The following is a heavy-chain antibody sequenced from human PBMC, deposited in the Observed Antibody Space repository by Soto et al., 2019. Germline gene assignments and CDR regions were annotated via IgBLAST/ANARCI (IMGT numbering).Heavy chain of an antibody. V-gene: IGHV3-21*01. J-gene: IGHJ4*02. CDR1: RFTFRGYI. CDR2: ISSSSSYI. Sequence: GGSRGPCSAASRFTFRGYIMNWVRQGPGKGLEWASSISSSSSYIYYADSVKGRFTISRDNAKNSLYLQMNSPRAEDTAVYYCASHPWQQLVRGVDYWGQGTLVTVSS. D-gene: IGHD6-13*01. CDR3: ASHPWQQLVRGVDY.